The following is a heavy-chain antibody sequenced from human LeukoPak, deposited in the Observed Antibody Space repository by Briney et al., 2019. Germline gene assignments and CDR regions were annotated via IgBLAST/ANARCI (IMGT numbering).Heavy chain of an antibody. J-gene: IGHJ5*01. D-gene: IGHD2-2*01. V-gene: IGHV3-7*03. CDR1: GFTFSSHG. Sequence: GGTLRLSCAASGFTFSSHGMNWVRQAPGKGLEWVANIKQDGSEKYYVDSVKGRFTISRDNAKNSLYLQMNSLRAEDTAVYYCAKDRHAPGRYCSSTSCFPFDSWGQGTLVTVSS. CDR3: AKDRHAPGRYCSSTSCFPFDS. CDR2: IKQDGSEK.